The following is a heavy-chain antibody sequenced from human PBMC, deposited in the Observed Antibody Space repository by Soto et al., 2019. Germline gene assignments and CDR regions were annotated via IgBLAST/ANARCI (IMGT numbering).Heavy chain of an antibody. CDR2: IKSDGSGT. CDR1: GFTFSSYW. J-gene: IGHJ4*02. CDR3: ARGDGDHYDGNGYIGRH. Sequence: EVQLVESGGGLVQPGESLTLSCAASGFTFSSYWMHWVRQAPGKGLVWVSRIKSDGSGTYYADSVKGRLTISRDNARNTVYLQMNSLRVEDTAVYFCARGDGDHYDGNGYIGRHWGQGTLVTVSS. V-gene: IGHV3-74*01. D-gene: IGHD3-22*01.